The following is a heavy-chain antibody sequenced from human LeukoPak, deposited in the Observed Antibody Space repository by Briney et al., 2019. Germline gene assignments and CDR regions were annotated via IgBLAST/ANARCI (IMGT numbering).Heavy chain of an antibody. Sequence: ASVKVSCKASGYTFTSYGISWVRQAPGLGLEWVGWISAYNGNTNYAQNLQGRVTMTTDTSTNTAYMELRGLRSDDTAIYYCARSTGTSRNWPFDYWGQGTLVTVSS. J-gene: IGHJ4*02. V-gene: IGHV1-18*01. CDR1: GYTFTSYG. CDR3: ARSTGTSRNWPFDY. CDR2: ISAYNGNT. D-gene: IGHD1-7*01.